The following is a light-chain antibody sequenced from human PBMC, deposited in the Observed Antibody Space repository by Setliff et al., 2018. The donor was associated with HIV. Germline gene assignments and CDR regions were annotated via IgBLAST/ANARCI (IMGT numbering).Light chain of an antibody. J-gene: IGLJ1*01. V-gene: IGLV2-14*01. Sequence: QSALTQPASVSGSPGQSITISCTGTNSDVGGYNYVSWYQHHPGKAPKLMIFAVSNRPSGVSHRFSGSKSGNMASLTISGLQAEDEADYFCTSYTKTHTITRVFGTGTKVTVL. CDR3: TSYTKTHTITRV. CDR2: AVS. CDR1: NSDVGGYNY.